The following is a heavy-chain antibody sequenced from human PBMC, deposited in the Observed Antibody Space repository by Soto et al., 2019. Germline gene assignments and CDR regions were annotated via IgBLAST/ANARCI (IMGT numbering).Heavy chain of an antibody. V-gene: IGHV4-59*01. J-gene: IGHJ4*02. D-gene: IGHD3-3*01. CDR3: ARFESNNYDFWSGFGY. CDR2: IYYSGST. Sequence: SETLSLTCTVSGGSISSYYWSWIRQPPGKGLEWIGYIYYSGSTNYNPSLKSRVTISVDTSKNQFSLKLSSVTAADTAVYYCARFESNNYDFWSGFGYWGQGTLVTVSS. CDR1: GGSISSYY.